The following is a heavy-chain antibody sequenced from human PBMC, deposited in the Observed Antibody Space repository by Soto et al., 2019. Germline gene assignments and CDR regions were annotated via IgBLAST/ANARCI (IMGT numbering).Heavy chain of an antibody. CDR2: ISGSGGST. V-gene: IGHV3-23*01. D-gene: IGHD3-3*01. Sequence: GSLRLSCAASGFTFSSYAMSWVRQAPGKGLEWVSAISGSGGSTYYADSVKGRFTISRDNSKDTLYLQMNSLRAEDTAVYYCAKFAYSAFWSAKEQFDPPAQGTLATVSS. CDR1: GFTFSSYA. CDR3: AKFAYSAFWSAKEQFDP. J-gene: IGHJ5*02.